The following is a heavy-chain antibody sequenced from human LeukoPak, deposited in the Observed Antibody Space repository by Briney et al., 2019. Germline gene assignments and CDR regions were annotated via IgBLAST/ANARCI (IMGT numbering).Heavy chain of an antibody. D-gene: IGHD3-3*01. V-gene: IGHV3-23*01. CDR1: GFSFSSYW. CDR2: ISGSDVST. Sequence: GGSLSLSCAASGFSFSSYWMSWVRQAPGKGLEWVSIISGSDVSTFYADSVKGRFTISRDNSEHTLYLQMNSLRAEDTAVYYCAKDRGVVIMVPIWFDPWGQGTLVTVSS. J-gene: IGHJ5*02. CDR3: AKDRGVVIMVPIWFDP.